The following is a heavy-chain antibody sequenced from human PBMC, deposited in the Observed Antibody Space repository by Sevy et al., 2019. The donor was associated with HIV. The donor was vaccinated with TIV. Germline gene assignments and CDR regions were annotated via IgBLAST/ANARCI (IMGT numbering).Heavy chain of an antibody. J-gene: IGHJ4*02. CDR2: ISSGSSYI. CDR1: GFTFSNYF. CDR3: ARGDYYGSLYYFDY. V-gene: IGHV3-21*01. Sequence: GGSLRLSCAASGFTFSNYFINWVRQAPGKGLEWVSSISSGSSYIFYADSVKGRFTISRDNAKNSLYQHMNSLRAEDTAVYYCARGDYYGSLYYFDYWGPGTLVTVSS. D-gene: IGHD3-10*01.